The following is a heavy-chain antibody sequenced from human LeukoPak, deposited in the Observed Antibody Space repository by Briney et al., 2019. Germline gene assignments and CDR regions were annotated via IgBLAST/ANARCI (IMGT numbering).Heavy chain of an antibody. CDR2: IQFDGINK. CDR3: ARVTVRGVLF. Sequence: PGGSLRLSCAASGFIFSRYGMHWVRQAPGKGLEWVAFIQFDGINKYYADSVKGRFTISRDNSKNTLYLQMNSLRAEDTAVFYCARVTVRGVLFWGQGTMVTVSS. V-gene: IGHV3-30*02. CDR1: GFIFSRYG. J-gene: IGHJ3*01. D-gene: IGHD3-10*01.